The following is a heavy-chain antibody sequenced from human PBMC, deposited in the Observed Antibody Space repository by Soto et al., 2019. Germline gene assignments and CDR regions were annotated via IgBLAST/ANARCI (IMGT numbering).Heavy chain of an antibody. CDR3: AREGTQRGYYDSSGSAAFDI. CDR1: GGTFSSYA. Sequence: ASVKVSCKASGGTFSSYAISWVRLAPGQGLEWMGGIIPIFGTANYAQKFQGRVTITADESTSTAYMELSSLRSEDTAVYYCAREGTQRGYYDSSGSAAFDIWGQGTMVTVSS. V-gene: IGHV1-69*13. CDR2: IIPIFGTA. D-gene: IGHD3-22*01. J-gene: IGHJ3*02.